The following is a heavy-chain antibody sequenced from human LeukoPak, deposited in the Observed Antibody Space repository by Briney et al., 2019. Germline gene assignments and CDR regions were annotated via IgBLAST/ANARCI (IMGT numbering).Heavy chain of an antibody. CDR2: ISSSGGST. CDR3: ARDGVFASDNYMDV. V-gene: IGHV3-64*01. Sequence: GGSLRLSCAASGFTFSSYAMHWVRQAPGKGLEYVSAISSSGGSTYYASSVKGRFTISRDTTKQTLYLQIGSLRAETTAVYYCARDGVFASDNYMDVWGKGTTVTVSS. CDR1: GFTFSSYA. J-gene: IGHJ6*03. D-gene: IGHD3-16*01.